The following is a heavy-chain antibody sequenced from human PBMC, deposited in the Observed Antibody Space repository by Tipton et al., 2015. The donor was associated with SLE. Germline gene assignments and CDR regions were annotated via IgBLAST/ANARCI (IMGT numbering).Heavy chain of an antibody. J-gene: IGHJ3*02. CDR1: GGSFSGYY. CDR3: AKGAGGQLPLGSDAFDI. CDR2: INHRGST. D-gene: IGHD2-2*01. Sequence: GLVKPSETLSLTCAVYGGSFSGYYWSWIRQPPGKGLEWIGEINHRGSTNYNPSLKSRVTISVDTSKNQFSLKLSSVTAADTAVYYCAKGAGGQLPLGSDAFDIWGQGTMVTVSS. V-gene: IGHV4-34*01.